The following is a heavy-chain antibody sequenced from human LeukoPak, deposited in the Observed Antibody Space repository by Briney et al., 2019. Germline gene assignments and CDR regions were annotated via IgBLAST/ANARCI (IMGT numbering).Heavy chain of an antibody. J-gene: IGHJ4*02. CDR1: GYTFTNYY. V-gene: IGHV1-46*01. Sequence: ASVTVSCKASGYTFTNYYIHWVRQPPGQGLEWMGIINPSGGSTSYAQKFQDRVTMTRDTSTSTVYMELSSLRSEDTAVYYCAREIGPIQLHLWGSAFDSWGQGTLVTVSS. CDR3: AREIGPIQLHLWGSAFDS. CDR2: INPSGGST. D-gene: IGHD5-18*01.